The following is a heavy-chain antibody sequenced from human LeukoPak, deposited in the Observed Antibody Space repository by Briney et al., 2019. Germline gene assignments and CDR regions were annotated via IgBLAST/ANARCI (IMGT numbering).Heavy chain of an antibody. D-gene: IGHD6-25*01. Sequence: SVKVSCKASRGTFSSYAISCGRQAPGQGLEWRGGIIAIFGTANYAQTLQGRGTITADASTRTAYMELSSLRSEDTPVYYCARHSYSSGLYVDYYYMDVWGKGTTVTISS. CDR3: ARHSYSSGLYVDYYYMDV. CDR2: IIAIFGTA. CDR1: RGTFSSYA. J-gene: IGHJ6*03. V-gene: IGHV1-69*13.